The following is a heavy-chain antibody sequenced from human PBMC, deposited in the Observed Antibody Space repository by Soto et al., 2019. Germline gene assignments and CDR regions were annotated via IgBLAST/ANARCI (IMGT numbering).Heavy chain of an antibody. J-gene: IGHJ4*02. V-gene: IGHV1-2*04. D-gene: IGHD4-17*01. CDR3: ATWVDYGDFEGFDF. Sequence: ASVKVSCKPSGYSFTDYKLHWVRQAPGQGLEWMGWVDPNGGGSNSAQKFQGSVTMTWDTSITTAYFDLTRLTTNDTATYFCATWVDYGDFEGFDFWGQGTLVTVSS. CDR1: GYSFTDYK. CDR2: VDPNGGGS.